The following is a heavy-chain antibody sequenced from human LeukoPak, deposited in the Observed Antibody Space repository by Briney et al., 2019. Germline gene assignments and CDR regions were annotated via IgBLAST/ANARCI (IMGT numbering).Heavy chain of an antibody. CDR3: AKAGDRYFDWLGLS. CDR1: GFTFSSYA. CDR2: ISSNGGST. V-gene: IGHV3-64D*06. J-gene: IGHJ4*02. D-gene: IGHD3-9*01. Sequence: PGGSLRVSCAASGFTFSSYAMHWVRQAPGKGLEYVSAISSNGGSTYYADSVKGRFTISRDNSKNTPYLQMSSLRAEDTAVYYCAKAGDRYFDWLGLSWGQGTLVTVSS.